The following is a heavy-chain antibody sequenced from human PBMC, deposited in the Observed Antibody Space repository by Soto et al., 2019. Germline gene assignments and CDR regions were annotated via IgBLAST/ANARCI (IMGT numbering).Heavy chain of an antibody. Sequence: SETLSLTCAVYGGSFSGYYWSWIRQPPGKGLEWIGEINHSGSTNYNPSLKSRVTISVDTSKDQFSLKLSSVTAADTAVYYCARGRTTMVRGVNKNWFAPWGQGTLVTVSS. CDR3: ARGRTTMVRGVNKNWFAP. CDR1: GGSFSGYY. CDR2: INHSGST. J-gene: IGHJ5*02. D-gene: IGHD3-10*01. V-gene: IGHV4-34*01.